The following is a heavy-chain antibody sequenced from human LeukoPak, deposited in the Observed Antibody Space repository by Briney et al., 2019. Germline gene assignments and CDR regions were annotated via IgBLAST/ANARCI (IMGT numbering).Heavy chain of an antibody. J-gene: IGHJ6*03. V-gene: IGHV4-4*07. CDR3: ASLRKRYCSSTSCYNSYYYYYMDA. CDR1: GGSISSYY. D-gene: IGHD2-2*02. CDR2: IYTSGST. Sequence: KPSETLSLTCTVSGGSISSYYWSWIRQPAGKGLEWIGRIYTSGSTNYNPSLKSRVTMSVDTSKNQFSLKLSSVTAADTAVYYCASLRKRYCSSTSCYNSYYYYYMDAWGKGTTVTVSS.